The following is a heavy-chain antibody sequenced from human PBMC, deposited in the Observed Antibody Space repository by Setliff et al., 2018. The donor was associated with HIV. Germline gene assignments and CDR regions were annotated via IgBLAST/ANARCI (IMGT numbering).Heavy chain of an antibody. CDR1: GYTFTGYY. CDR2: INPNSGGT. D-gene: IGHD4-17*01. J-gene: IGHJ3*02. Sequence: ASVKVSCKASGYTFTGYYMHWVRQAPGQGLEWMGWINPNSGGTNYAQKFQGRVTMTRDTSISTAYMELSRLRSDDTAVYYCARDGGPYGDYGGGAFDIWGQGTMVTVS. V-gene: IGHV1-2*02. CDR3: ARDGGPYGDYGGGAFDI.